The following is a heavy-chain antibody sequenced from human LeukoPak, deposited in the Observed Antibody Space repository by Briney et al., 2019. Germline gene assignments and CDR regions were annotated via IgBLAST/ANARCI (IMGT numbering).Heavy chain of an antibody. CDR1: GFTFSDYC. J-gene: IGHJ4*02. D-gene: IGHD1-26*01. CDR3: AKLVGATTGIDY. Sequence: GGSLRLSCAASGFTFSDYCMHWVRQAPGKGLVWASCINGDGTSTRYADSVKGRFTISRDNAKNTVYLQMNSLSAEDTAVYYCAKLVGATTGIDYWGQGTLVSVAS. V-gene: IGHV3-74*01. CDR2: INGDGTST.